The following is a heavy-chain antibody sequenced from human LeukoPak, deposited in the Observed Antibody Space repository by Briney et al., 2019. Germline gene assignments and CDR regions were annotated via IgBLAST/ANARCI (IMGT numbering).Heavy chain of an antibody. CDR2: ISYDGSNK. V-gene: IGHV3-30-3*01. CDR1: GFTFSSYA. D-gene: IGHD2-21*02. CDR3: ARGGHIVVVTAIGDY. J-gene: IGHJ4*02. Sequence: GGSLRLSCAASGFTFSSYAMHWVRQAPGKGLEWVAVISYDGSNKYYADSVKGRFTISRDNSKNTLYLQMNSLRAEDTAVYYCARGGHIVVVTAIGDYWGQGTLVTVSS.